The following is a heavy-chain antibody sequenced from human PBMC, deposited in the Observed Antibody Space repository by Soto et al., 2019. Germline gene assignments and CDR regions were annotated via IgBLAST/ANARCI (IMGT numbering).Heavy chain of an antibody. J-gene: IGHJ4*02. CDR3: ARQNSGSAYYFDY. CDR2: ISYHGSVR. V-gene: IGHV3-30-3*01. CDR1: GFTFSTHA. Sequence: QVQLVESGGGVVQPGRSLRLSCAASGFTFSTHAMHWVRQAPGKGLEWLAVISYHGSVRYYADSVKGRFTISRDNSKNTLYLQMNNLRGGDTAVYYCARQNSGSAYYFDYWGQGTLVTVSS. D-gene: IGHD6-19*01.